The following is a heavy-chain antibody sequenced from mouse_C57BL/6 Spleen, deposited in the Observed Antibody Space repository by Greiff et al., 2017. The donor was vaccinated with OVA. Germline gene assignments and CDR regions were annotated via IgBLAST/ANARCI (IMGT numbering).Heavy chain of an antibody. D-gene: IGHD4-1*01. CDR3: AREGANWDVPFAY. CDR1: GFTFSSYA. J-gene: IGHJ3*01. Sequence: DVHLVESGGGLVKPGGSLKLSCAASGFTFSSYAMSWVRQTPEKRLEWVATISDGGSYTYYPDNVKGRFTISRDNAKNNLYLQMSHLKSEDTAMYYCAREGANWDVPFAYWGQGTLVTVSA. V-gene: IGHV5-4*01. CDR2: ISDGGSYT.